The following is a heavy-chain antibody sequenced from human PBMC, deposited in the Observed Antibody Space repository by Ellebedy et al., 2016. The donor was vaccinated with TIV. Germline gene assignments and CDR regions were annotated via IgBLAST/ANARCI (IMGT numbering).Heavy chain of an antibody. D-gene: IGHD6-13*01. CDR3: ARDRSIAAAGDAFDI. Sequence: ASVKVSCKASGYTFTSYGISWVRQAPGQGLEWMGGIIPIFGTANYAQKFQGRVTITADESTSTAYMELSSLRSEDTAAYYCARDRSIAAAGDAFDIWGQGTLVTVSS. CDR1: GYTFTSYG. CDR2: IIPIFGTA. V-gene: IGHV1-69*13. J-gene: IGHJ4*02.